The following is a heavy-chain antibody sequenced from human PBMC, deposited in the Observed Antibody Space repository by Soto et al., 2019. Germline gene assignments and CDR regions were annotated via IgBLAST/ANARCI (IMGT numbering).Heavy chain of an antibody. CDR3: AHAPGIAAAWDY. D-gene: IGHD6-13*01. J-gene: IGHJ4*02. CDR1: GFSLSTSGVG. Sequence: QITLKESGPTLVKPTQTLTLTCTFSGFSLSTSGVGVGWIRQPPGKALEWLALIYWDDDKRYSPSLKSRLTIXKXISKNQVVLTMTNMDPVDTATYYCAHAPGIAAAWDYWGQGTLVTVSS. V-gene: IGHV2-5*02. CDR2: IYWDDDK.